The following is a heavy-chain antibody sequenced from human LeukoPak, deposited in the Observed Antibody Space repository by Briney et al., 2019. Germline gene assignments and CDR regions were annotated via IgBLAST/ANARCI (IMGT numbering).Heavy chain of an antibody. V-gene: IGHV4-59*08. CDR3: ARQRTWRAGYYDADDAFDI. D-gene: IGHD3-9*01. Sequence: PSETLSLTCTVSGASISTFYWNWLRQSPGKGLEWIGYFSYIGSTNYNPSLKSRVTISGDTSKNHFSLRLSSVTAAGTAVYYCARQRTWRAGYYDADDAFDIWGQGTVVTVSS. CDR2: FSYIGST. CDR1: GASISTFY. J-gene: IGHJ3*02.